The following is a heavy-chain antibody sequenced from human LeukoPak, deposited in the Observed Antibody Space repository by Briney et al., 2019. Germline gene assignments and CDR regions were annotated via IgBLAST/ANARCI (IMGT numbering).Heavy chain of an antibody. Sequence: SETLSLTCTVSGGSISSYYWSWIRQPPGKGPEWIGFIYYIGNTNYNPSLKSRVTISVDTSKNQFSLKLSSVTAADTAVYYCARVGDSSGSPAYFDYWGQGTLVTVSS. CDR1: GGSISSYY. J-gene: IGHJ4*02. CDR2: IYYIGNT. CDR3: ARVGDSSGSPAYFDY. D-gene: IGHD3-22*01. V-gene: IGHV4-59*12.